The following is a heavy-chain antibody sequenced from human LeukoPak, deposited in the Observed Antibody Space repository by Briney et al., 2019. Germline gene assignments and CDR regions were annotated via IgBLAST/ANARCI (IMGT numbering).Heavy chain of an antibody. CDR1: GYSISSGYY. CDR3: AGQIETALYDY. CDR2: IYHGGST. J-gene: IGHJ4*02. V-gene: IGHV4-38-2*02. Sequence: SETLSLTCTVSGYSISSGYYWGWIRQPPGKGLEWIGSIYHGGSTYYNPSLKSQVTISVDTSKNQFSLKLSSVTAADTAVYYCAGQIETALYDYWGQGTLVTVSS. D-gene: IGHD1-1*01.